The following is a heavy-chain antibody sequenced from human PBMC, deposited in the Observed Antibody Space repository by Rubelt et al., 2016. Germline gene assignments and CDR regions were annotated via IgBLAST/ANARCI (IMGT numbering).Heavy chain of an antibody. CDR2: INTYNGNT. CDR3: ARADWFDP. CDR1: GYAFTSYG. J-gene: IGHJ5*02. Sequence: QVHLVQSGAEVREPGASVKVSCKASGYAFTSYGISWMREAPGQGLEWMGWINTYNGNTNYAQKLQGRATMTTATSTSTAYMELRSLRSDDTAVYYCARADWFDPWGQGTLVIVSS. V-gene: IGHV1-18*01.